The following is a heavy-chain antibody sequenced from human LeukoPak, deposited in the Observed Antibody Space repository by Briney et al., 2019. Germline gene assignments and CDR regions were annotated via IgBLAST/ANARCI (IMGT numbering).Heavy chain of an antibody. D-gene: IGHD3-3*01. CDR1: GYTFTSYG. CDR2: ISAYNGNT. V-gene: IGHV1-18*01. J-gene: IGHJ4*02. CDR3: ARDYVDFWSEFGHYFDY. Sequence: ASVRVSCKASGYTFTSYGISWLRQAPGQGLEWMGWISAYNGNTNYAQKLQGRVTMTTDTSTSTAYMELRSLRSDDTAVYYCARDYVDFWSEFGHYFDYWGQGTLVTVSS.